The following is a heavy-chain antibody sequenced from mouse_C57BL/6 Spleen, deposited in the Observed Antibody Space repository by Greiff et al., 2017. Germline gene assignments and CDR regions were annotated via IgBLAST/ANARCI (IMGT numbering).Heavy chain of an antibody. V-gene: IGHV1-61*01. CDR1: GYTFTSYW. D-gene: IGHD2-2*01. CDR2: IYPSDSET. J-gene: IGHJ4*01. Sequence: VQLQQPGAELVRPGSSVKLSCKASGYTFTSYWMDWVKQRPGQGLEWIGNIYPSDSETHYNQKFKDKATLTVDKSSSTAYMQLSSLTSEDSAVYYGARSTTMVTTGAMDYWGQGTSVTVSS. CDR3: ARSTTMVTTGAMDY.